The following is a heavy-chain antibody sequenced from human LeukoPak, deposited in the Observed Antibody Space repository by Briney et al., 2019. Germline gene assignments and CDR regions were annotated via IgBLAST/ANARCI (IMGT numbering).Heavy chain of an antibody. J-gene: IGHJ5*02. CDR1: GWSFSGYY. D-gene: IGHD3-10*01. CDR2: INHSGST. V-gene: IGHV4-34*01. Sequence: SETLSLTCAVYGWSFSGYYSSWIRQPPGKGLEWIGEINHSGSTNYNPSLKSRVTISVDTSKNQFSLKLSSVTAADTAVYYCASEGKGNVELWFGESYNWFDPWGQGTLVTVSS. CDR3: ASEGKGNVELWFGESYNWFDP.